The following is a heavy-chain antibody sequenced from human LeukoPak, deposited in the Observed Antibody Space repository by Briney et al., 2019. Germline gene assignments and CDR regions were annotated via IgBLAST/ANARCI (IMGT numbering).Heavy chain of an antibody. CDR3: ARDRYSSGWYSGGYFDY. J-gene: IGHJ4*02. Sequence: GGSLRLSCAASGFTFSSYSMNWVRQAPGKGLEWVSSISSSSYIYYADSVKGRFTIPRDNAKNSLYLQMNSLRAEDTAVYYCARDRYSSGWYSGGYFDYWGQGTLVTVSS. CDR1: GFTFSSYS. V-gene: IGHV3-21*01. D-gene: IGHD6-19*01. CDR2: ISSSSYI.